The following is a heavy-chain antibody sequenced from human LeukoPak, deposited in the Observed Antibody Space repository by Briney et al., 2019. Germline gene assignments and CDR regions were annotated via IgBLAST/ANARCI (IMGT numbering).Heavy chain of an antibody. J-gene: IGHJ2*01. V-gene: IGHV4-39*01. CDR1: GGSISSSSYY. CDR3: ARQLYYDSSGYYWYFDL. CDR2: IYYSGST. Sequence: PSETLSLTCTVSGGSISSSSYYWGWIRQPPGKGLEWIGSIYYSGSTYYNPSLKSRVTISVDTSKNQFSLKLSSVTAADTAVFYCARQLYYDSSGYYWYFDLWGRGTLVTVSS. D-gene: IGHD3-22*01.